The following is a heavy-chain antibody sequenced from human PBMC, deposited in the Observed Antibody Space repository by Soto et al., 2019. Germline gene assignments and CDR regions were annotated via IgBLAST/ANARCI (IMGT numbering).Heavy chain of an antibody. CDR3: ARVGPAYCGGDCYHDAFDI. CDR2: IIPIFGTA. D-gene: IGHD2-21*02. CDR1: GGTFSSYA. Sequence: ASVKVSCKASGGTFSSYAISWVRQAPGQGLEWMGGIIPIFGTANYAQKFQGRVTITADESTSTAYMELSSLRSEDTAVYYCARVGPAYCGGDCYHDAFDIWGQGTMVTV. V-gene: IGHV1-69*13. J-gene: IGHJ3*02.